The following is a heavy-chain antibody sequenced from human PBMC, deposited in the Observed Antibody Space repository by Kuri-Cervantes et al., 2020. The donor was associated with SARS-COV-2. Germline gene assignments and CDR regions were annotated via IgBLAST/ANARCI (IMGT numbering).Heavy chain of an antibody. CDR3: AKDQRDSAAAGRKLEGED. J-gene: IGHJ4*02. CDR1: GFTFSSYA. V-gene: IGHV3-23*01. CDR2: ISGSGGST. Sequence: GGSLRLSCAASGFTFSSYAMSWVRQAPGKGLEWVSAISGSGGSTYYADSVKGRFTISRDNSKNTLDRQRNSLRAEDTDVYYGAKDQRDSAAAGRKLEGEDWGQGTLGTGAS. D-gene: IGHD6-13*01.